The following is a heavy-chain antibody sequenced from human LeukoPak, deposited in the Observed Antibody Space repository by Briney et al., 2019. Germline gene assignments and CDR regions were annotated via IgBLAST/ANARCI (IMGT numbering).Heavy chain of an antibody. J-gene: IGHJ6*02. CDR1: GFTFDDYA. D-gene: IGHD2/OR15-2a*01. V-gene: IGHV3-9*01. CDR3: AKGEYSAPYYYYYGMDV. CDR2: ISWNSGSI. Sequence: SLRLSCAASGFTFDDYAMHWDPQAPGKGLEWVSGISWNSGSIGYADSVKGRFTISRDNAKNSLYLQMNSLRAEDTALYYCAKGEYSAPYYYYYGMDVWGQGTTVTVSS.